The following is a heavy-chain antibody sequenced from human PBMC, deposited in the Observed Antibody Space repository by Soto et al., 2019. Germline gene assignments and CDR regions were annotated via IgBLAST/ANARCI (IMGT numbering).Heavy chain of an antibody. V-gene: IGHV3-30*03. CDR1: GFTFSSYG. D-gene: IGHD5-12*01. CDR3: ARGRLDY. J-gene: IGHJ4*02. CDR2: ISYDGSNK. Sequence: QVQLVESGGGVVQPGRSLRLSCAASGFTFSSYGMHWVRQAPGKGLEWVAVISYDGSNKYYADSVKGRFTISRDNSKNTLYLQMNSLRAEDTAVYYCARGRLDYWGQGTLVTVSS.